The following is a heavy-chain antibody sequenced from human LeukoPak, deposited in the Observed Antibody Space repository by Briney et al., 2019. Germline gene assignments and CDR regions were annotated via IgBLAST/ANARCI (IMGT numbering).Heavy chain of an antibody. J-gene: IGHJ2*01. D-gene: IGHD3-16*01. CDR1: GLTFSTYW. CDR2: IKFDGSLA. Sequence: PGGSLRLSCTASGLTFSTYWVHWVRQAPGKGLVWVSQIKFDGSLASYADSVKGRFTISRDNAKNTLYLQMNTLGTEDTAVYYGVTGHYDSRMYFDLWGRGTLVTVSS. V-gene: IGHV3-74*01. CDR3: VTGHYDSRMYFDL.